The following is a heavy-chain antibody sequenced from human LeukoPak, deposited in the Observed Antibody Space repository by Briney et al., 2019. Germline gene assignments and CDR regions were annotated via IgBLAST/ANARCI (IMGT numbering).Heavy chain of an antibody. CDR2: ISSGGSYI. CDR1: GFTFSSYS. D-gene: IGHD5-18*01. J-gene: IGHJ4*02. V-gene: IGHV3-21*01. Sequence: GGSLRLSCAASGFTFSSYSMNWVRQAPGKGLEWVSVISSGGSYIYYADSVKGRFTISRDNTKNSLYLQMNSLRAEDTAVHYCARHLSGVTGYTYGRGIDYWGQGTLVTVSS. CDR3: ARHLSGVTGYTYGRGIDY.